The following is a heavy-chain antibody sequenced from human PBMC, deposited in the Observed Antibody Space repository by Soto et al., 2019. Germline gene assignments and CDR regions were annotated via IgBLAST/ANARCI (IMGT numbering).Heavy chain of an antibody. D-gene: IGHD2-15*01. Sequence: ASVKVSCKASGYTFTGYYMHWVRQAPGQGLEWMGWINPNSGGTNYAQKFQGWVTMTRDTSISTAHMELSRLRSDDTAVYYCARATRSKLLLDYWGQGTLVSVSS. CDR1: GYTFTGYY. V-gene: IGHV1-2*04. J-gene: IGHJ4*02. CDR3: ARATRSKLLLDY. CDR2: INPNSGGT.